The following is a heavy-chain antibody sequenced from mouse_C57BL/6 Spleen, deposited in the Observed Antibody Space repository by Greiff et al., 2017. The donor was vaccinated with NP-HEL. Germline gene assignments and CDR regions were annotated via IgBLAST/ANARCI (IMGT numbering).Heavy chain of an antibody. D-gene: IGHD2-2*01. V-gene: IGHV5-15*01. J-gene: IGHJ4*01. CDR3: ARRGLRREDYAMDY. Sequence: EVQRVESGGGLVQPGGSLKLSCAASGFTFSDYGMAWVRQAPRKGPEWVAFISNLAYSIYYADTVTGRFTMSRENAKNTLYLEMSSLRSEDTAMYYCARRGLRREDYAMDYWGQGTSVTVSS. CDR1: GFTFSDYG. CDR2: ISNLAYSI.